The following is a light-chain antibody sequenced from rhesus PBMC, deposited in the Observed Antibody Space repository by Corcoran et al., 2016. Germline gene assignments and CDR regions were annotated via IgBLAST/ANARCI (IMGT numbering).Light chain of an antibody. CDR2: AAS. V-gene: IGKV1-94*01. Sequence: DIQMTQSPSSLSASVGDRVTVTCRASQGINKDLTWSQPKPGKAPTLLIYAASRLKRGFSSRFSGSGSGTDVTRTISSLQAEDVATYYGQQDYRPPSTFGQGTKVEIK. J-gene: IGKJ1*01. CDR3: QQDYRPPST. CDR1: QGINKD.